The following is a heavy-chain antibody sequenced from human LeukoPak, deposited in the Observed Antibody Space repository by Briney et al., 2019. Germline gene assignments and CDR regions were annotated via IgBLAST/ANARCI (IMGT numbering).Heavy chain of an antibody. D-gene: IGHD6-6*01. J-gene: IGHJ4*02. Sequence: GGSLRLSCAASGFTFSDYWMHRVRQAPGKGLVWVSRINPDETSTTYADSVKGRFTISRDNAKNSLYLQMNSLRAEDTAVYYCARDLGTSSSPPSGFDYWGQGTLVTVSS. CDR3: ARDLGTSSSPPSGFDY. CDR1: GFTFSDYW. CDR2: INPDETST. V-gene: IGHV3-74*01.